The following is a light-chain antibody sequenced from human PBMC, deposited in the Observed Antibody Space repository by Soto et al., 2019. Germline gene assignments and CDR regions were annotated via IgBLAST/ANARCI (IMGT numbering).Light chain of an antibody. CDR2: DGR. CDR1: SSDVGRYNL. V-gene: IGLV2-23*01. CDR3: CSFAGSSPPFV. J-gene: IGLJ1*01. Sequence: CVLSLPASGSGSPGQSVPISCTGSSSDVGRYNLVSWYQQLPVKAPKVLIYDGRKRPSGVSNRFSGSKSGNTASLTISGLHPEDEADYSCCSFAGSSPPFVFGTGTQVTVL.